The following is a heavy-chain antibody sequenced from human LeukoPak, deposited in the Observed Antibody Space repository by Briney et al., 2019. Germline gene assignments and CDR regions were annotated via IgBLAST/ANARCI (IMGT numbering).Heavy chain of an antibody. J-gene: IGHJ4*02. CDR1: GFTFSSHS. CDR2: ISSSSTDI. D-gene: IGHD1-26*01. CDR3: ARGFSGSYPNRVY. Sequence: GGSLRLSCAASGFTFSSHSMNWVRQAPGKGLECVSSISSSSTDIFYADSVKGRFTISRDDAKNSLYLQMNSLRAEDTAVYYCARGFSGSYPNRVYWGQGTLVTVSS. V-gene: IGHV3-21*01.